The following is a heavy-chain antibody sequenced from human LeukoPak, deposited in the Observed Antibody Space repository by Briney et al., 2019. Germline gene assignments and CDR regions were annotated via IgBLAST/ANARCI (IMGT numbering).Heavy chain of an antibody. J-gene: IGHJ5*02. CDR3: ARRIVGAVGTISWFDP. CDR2: IIPIFVTA. Sequence: SVNVSCKASGGTFSSYAISWVRQAPGQGLKWMGGIIPIFVTANYAQKFQGRVTITADKSTSTAYMELSSLRSEDTAVYYCARRIVGAVGTISWFDPWGQGTLVTVSS. D-gene: IGHD1-26*01. V-gene: IGHV1-69*06. CDR1: GGTFSSYA.